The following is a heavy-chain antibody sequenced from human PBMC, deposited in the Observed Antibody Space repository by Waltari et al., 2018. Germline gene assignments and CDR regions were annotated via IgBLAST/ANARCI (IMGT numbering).Heavy chain of an antibody. CDR2: IYHSGST. J-gene: IGHJ5*02. V-gene: IGHV4-38-2*02. CDR3: ARDSSSWFDP. Sequence: QVQLQESGPGLVKPSETLSLTCTVSGYSISSGYYWGWIRQPPGKGLEWIGSIYHSGSTYDNPSLKSRVTISVDTSKNQFSLKLSSVTAADTAVYYCARDSSSWFDPWGQGTLVTVSS. D-gene: IGHD6-13*01. CDR1: GYSISSGYY.